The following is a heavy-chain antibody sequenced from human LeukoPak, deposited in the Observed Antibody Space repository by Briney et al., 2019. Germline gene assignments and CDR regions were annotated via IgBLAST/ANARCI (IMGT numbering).Heavy chain of an antibody. D-gene: IGHD3-9*01. CDR1: GYTFTSYG. J-gene: IGHJ5*02. CDR2: ISAYNGNT. Sequence: ASVKVSCKASGYTFTSYGISWVRQAPGQGLEWMGWISAYNGNTNYAQKPQGRVTMTTDTSTSTPYMELRSLRSDDTAVYYCARAAWVLRYFDWLGPPSQNWFDPWGQGTLVTVSS. CDR3: ARAAWVLRYFDWLGPPSQNWFDP. V-gene: IGHV1-18*01.